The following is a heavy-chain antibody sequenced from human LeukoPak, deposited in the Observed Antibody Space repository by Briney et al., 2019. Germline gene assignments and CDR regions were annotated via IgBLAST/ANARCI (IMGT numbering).Heavy chain of an antibody. CDR2: ISGTNSLI. D-gene: IGHD3-3*01. CDR3: VRDQFFSFDY. Sequence: GGSLRLSCAASGFTFSTYSMNWVRQAPGKGLEWVSYISGTNSLIYYADSVKGRFTISRDNAKNSLYLQMNSLRDEDTAVYYCVRDQFFSFDYWGQGTLVTVSS. V-gene: IGHV3-48*02. J-gene: IGHJ4*02. CDR1: GFTFSTYS.